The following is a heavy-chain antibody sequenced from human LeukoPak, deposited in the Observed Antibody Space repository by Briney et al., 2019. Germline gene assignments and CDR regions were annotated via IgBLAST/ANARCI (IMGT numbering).Heavy chain of an antibody. Sequence: GGSLRLSCAASGFTFSSYAMSCVRPAPGKGLECVSAISGSGGSTYYADSVRGRFTISRDNSKKTLFLEMNSLRDEDTAVYYCEKDQRIGDRRGGIPMSPNNWGQGTLVSVYS. CDR2: ISGSGGST. V-gene: IGHV3-23*01. D-gene: IGHD3-10*01. CDR3: EKDQRIGDRRGGIPMSPNN. CDR1: GFTFSSYA. J-gene: IGHJ4*02.